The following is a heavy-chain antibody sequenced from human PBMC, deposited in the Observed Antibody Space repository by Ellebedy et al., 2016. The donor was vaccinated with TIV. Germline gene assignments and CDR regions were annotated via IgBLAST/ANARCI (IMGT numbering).Heavy chain of an antibody. CDR1: GFSVSNNY. D-gene: IGHD5-18*01. CDR2: IHSDGTT. J-gene: IGHJ4*02. Sequence: GGSLRLSCTASGFSVSNNYMAWVRQAPGKGLEWVSVIHSDGTTNYADSVKGRFTISRDNSENTLHLQMDSLRVEDTAVYYCARATHSYVRFDYWGQGTLVTVSS. V-gene: IGHV3-53*01. CDR3: ARATHSYVRFDY.